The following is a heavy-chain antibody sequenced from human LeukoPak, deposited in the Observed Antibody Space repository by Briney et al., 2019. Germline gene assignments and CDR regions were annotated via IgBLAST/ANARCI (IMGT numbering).Heavy chain of an antibody. Sequence: GGSLRLSCAASGFRFTDYSMSWVRQAPGEGLEWVAGLGRSGEYKYYADSVKGRFTISRDNSKDTVSLQMNSLRAEDSAIYFCVKDQPCETCMPRDAWGQGTTVPV. CDR2: LGRSGEYK. CDR3: VKDQPCETCMPRDA. CDR1: GFRFTDYS. D-gene: IGHD1-14*01. V-gene: IGHV3-23*01. J-gene: IGHJ6*01.